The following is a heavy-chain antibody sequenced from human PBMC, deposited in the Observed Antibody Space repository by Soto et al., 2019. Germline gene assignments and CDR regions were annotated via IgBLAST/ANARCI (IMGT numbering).Heavy chain of an antibody. J-gene: IGHJ4*02. Sequence: SETLSLTCTVSGGSISSGDYYWSWIRQPPGKGLEWIGYIYYTGSTYYNPSLKSRVIISVDTSKNQLSLRLSSVTAADTAVYYCARAFDDSSGYYGGLGYWGQGTLVTVSS. CDR1: GGSISSGDYY. CDR2: IYYTGST. D-gene: IGHD3-22*01. CDR3: ARAFDDSSGYYGGLGY. V-gene: IGHV4-30-4*01.